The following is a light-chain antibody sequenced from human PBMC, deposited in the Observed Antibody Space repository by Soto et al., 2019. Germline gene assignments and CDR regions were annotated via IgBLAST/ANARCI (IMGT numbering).Light chain of an antibody. J-gene: IGKJ1*01. V-gene: IGKV1-5*03. CDR1: QTISSW. Sequence: DIQMTQSPSTLSGSVGDRVTITCRASQTISSWLAWYQQKPGKAPKLLIYKASTLKSGVPSRFSGSGSGTEFTITTSSLQPDDFATYYCLQHNSYPWTFGPGTKVDIK. CDR3: LQHNSYPWT. CDR2: KAS.